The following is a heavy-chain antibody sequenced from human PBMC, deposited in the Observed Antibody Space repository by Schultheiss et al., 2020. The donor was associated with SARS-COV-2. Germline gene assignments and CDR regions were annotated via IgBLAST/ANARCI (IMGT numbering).Heavy chain of an antibody. CDR3: AGHILRFLEWNNYYYYGMDV. D-gene: IGHD3-3*01. Sequence: ASVKVSCKASGYTFTSYAMHWVRQAPGQRLEWMGWINAGNCNTKYSQKFKGRVTITRDTSASTAYMELSSLRSEDTAVYYCAGHILRFLEWNNYYYYGMDVWGQGTTVTVSS. V-gene: IGHV1-3*01. CDR2: INAGNCNT. J-gene: IGHJ6*02. CDR1: GYTFTSYA.